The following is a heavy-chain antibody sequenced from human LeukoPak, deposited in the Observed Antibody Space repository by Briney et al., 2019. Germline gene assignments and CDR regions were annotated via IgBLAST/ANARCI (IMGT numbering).Heavy chain of an antibody. Sequence: ASVKVSCKASGYTFTSYYMHGVRQAPGQGLEWMGWISTNNGNTNYAQKLQGRVTMTTDTSTSTAYMELRSLRSDDTAVYYCARLAYCGGDCYPLNYYYYMDVWGKGTTVTISS. CDR3: ARLAYCGGDCYPLNYYYYMDV. CDR2: ISTNNGNT. D-gene: IGHD2-21*02. CDR1: GYTFTSYY. V-gene: IGHV1-18*04. J-gene: IGHJ6*03.